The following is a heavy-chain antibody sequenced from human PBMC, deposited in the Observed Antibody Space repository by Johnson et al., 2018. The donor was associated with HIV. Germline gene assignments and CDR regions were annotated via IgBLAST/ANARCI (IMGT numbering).Heavy chain of an antibody. D-gene: IGHD3-16*01. CDR1: GFTFDDYG. J-gene: IGHJ3*02. CDR3: AKAQDYVWGSPGDFDI. V-gene: IGHV3-9*01. CDR2: VSWNSVRI. Sequence: VRLVESGGGLVQPGRSLRLSCAASGFTFDDYGMHWVRQAPGKGLEWVSGVSWNSVRIGYADSVKGRFPISRDNAKNSLFLQMNSLRAEDTALYYCAKAQDYVWGSPGDFDIWGQGTMVTVSS.